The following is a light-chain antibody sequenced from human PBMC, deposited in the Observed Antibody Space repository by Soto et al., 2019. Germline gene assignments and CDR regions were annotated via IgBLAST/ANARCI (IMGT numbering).Light chain of an antibody. V-gene: IGLV2-8*01. J-gene: IGLJ1*01. CDR1: SRDVGFYKY. Sequence: QSVLTQPPSASGSPGQSVTLPCTGTSRDVGFYKYVSWYRQHPGKAPQLMIYEVNRRPSGIPDRFSGSKSGNTASLTVSGLQAEDEADYYCSSYADNNIFVFXTGTKVTVL. CDR2: EVN. CDR3: SSYADNNIFV.